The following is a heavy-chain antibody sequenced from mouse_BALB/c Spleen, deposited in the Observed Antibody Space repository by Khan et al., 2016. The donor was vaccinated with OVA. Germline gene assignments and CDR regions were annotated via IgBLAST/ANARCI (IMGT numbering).Heavy chain of an antibody. CDR1: GFNIKDTY. CDR3: TRDYWDVFAY. Sequence: IQLVQSGAELVKPGASVKLSCTASGFNIKDTYMHWVKQRPEQGLEWIGRIDPANGYTKYDPKFQGKATITADTSSNTAYLQLSSLTSKDTAVYYCTRDYWDVFAYWGQGTLVTVSA. CDR2: IDPANGYT. V-gene: IGHV14-3*02. D-gene: IGHD4-1*01. J-gene: IGHJ3*01.